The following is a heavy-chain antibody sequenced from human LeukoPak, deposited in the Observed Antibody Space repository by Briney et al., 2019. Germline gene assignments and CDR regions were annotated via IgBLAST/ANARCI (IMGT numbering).Heavy chain of an antibody. CDR2: IYYSGST. J-gene: IGHJ6*03. CDR3: ARGPKSDYGIYQYYYMDV. CDR1: GGSISSSSYY. D-gene: IGHD4-17*01. V-gene: IGHV4-39*01. Sequence: SETLSLTCTVSGGSISSSSYYWGWIRQPPGKGLEWIGSIYYSGSTYYNPSLKSRVTISVDTSKNQFSLNLSSVTAADTAVYYCARGPKSDYGIYQYYYMDVWGKGTTVTVSS.